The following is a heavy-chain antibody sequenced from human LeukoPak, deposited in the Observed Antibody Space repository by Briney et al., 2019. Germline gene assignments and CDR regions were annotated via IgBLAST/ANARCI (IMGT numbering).Heavy chain of an antibody. V-gene: IGHV3-30*02. J-gene: IGHJ5*02. CDR2: IQFDGGNK. CDR3: AKDVSSDFGGGFDP. CDR1: GFTFSNYG. D-gene: IGHD3-10*01. Sequence: GGSLRLSCAASGFTFSNYGMHWVRQAPGKGLEWVAIIQFDGGNKYYADSVKGRFTISRDNSKNTLYLQMNSLRVEDTAIYYCAKDVSSDFGGGFDPWGQGTLVTVSS.